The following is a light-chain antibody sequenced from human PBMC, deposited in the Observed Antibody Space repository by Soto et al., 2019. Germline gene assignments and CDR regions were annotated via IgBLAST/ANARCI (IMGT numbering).Light chain of an antibody. J-gene: IGKJ2*01. Sequence: EIVLTQSPGTLSLSPGERATLSCRASQSISSNFLAWYQQKPGQAPRLLIYGASSRANGTPDRFSGSGSGTDFTLTISRLEPEDFAVYYCQQFGNSPPYTFGQGTKLEIK. CDR1: QSISSNF. CDR3: QQFGNSPPYT. CDR2: GAS. V-gene: IGKV3-20*01.